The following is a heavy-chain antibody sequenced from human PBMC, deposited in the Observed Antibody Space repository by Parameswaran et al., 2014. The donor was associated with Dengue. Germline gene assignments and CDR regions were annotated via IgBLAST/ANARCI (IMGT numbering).Heavy chain of an antibody. J-gene: IGHJ3*02. V-gene: IGHV3-7*01. CDR3: ARDPRGLFGELESNAFDI. CDR2: IKQDGSEK. Sequence: VRQMPGKGWKWVANIKQDGSEKYYVDSVKGRFTISRDNAKNSLYLQMNSLRAEDTAVYYCARDPRGLFGELESNAFDIWGQGTMVTVSS. D-gene: IGHD3-10*02.